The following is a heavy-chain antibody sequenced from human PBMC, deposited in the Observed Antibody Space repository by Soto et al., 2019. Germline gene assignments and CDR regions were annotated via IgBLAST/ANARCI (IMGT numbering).Heavy chain of an antibody. V-gene: IGHV3-30-3*01. CDR3: AREYRSPL. D-gene: IGHD2-2*02. CDR1: GFTFSSYA. Sequence: QVQLVESGGGVVQPGRSLRLSCAASGFTFSSYAMHWVRQAPGKGLEWVAVISYDRSNKYYADSVKGRFTISRDNSKNTLYLQMNSLRAEDTAVYYCAREYRSPLWGQGTMVTVSS. CDR2: ISYDRSNK. J-gene: IGHJ3*01.